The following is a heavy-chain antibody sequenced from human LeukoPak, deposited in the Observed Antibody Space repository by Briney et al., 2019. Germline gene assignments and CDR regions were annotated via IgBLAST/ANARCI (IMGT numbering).Heavy chain of an antibody. J-gene: IGHJ5*02. V-gene: IGHV1-18*01. CDR1: GYTFTSYG. D-gene: IGHD5-24*01. CDR3: ARVRRVGFNWFDP. CDR2: ISAYNGNT. Sequence: ASVKVSCKASGYTFTSYGISWVRQAPGQGLEWMGWISAYNGNTNYAQSLQGRVTTTTDTSTSTAYMELRSLRSDDTAVYYCARVRRVGFNWFDPWGQGTLVTVSS.